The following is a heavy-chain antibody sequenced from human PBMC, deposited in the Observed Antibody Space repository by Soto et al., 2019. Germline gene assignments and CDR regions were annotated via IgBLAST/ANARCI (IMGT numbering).Heavy chain of an antibody. D-gene: IGHD3-9*01. V-gene: IGHV3-66*01. CDR3: ASTGDDMLTGYGDYCCYHMDV. CDR2: IYSGGST. Sequence: EVQLVESGGGLVQPGGSLRLSCAASGFTVSSNYMSWVRQAPGKGLEWVSGIYSGGSTYYEDCAKGRLTISRDKFQNTLNLQMNRRIAEKTAVYYCASTGDDMLTGYGDYCCYHMDVLGKGTTVT. CDR1: GFTVSSNY. J-gene: IGHJ6*03.